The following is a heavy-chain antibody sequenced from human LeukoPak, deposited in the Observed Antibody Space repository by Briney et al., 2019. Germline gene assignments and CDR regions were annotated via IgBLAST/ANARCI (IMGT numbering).Heavy chain of an antibody. CDR1: GYTFTSYD. CDR2: MNPNSGNT. D-gene: IGHD3-22*01. Sequence: ASVKVSCKASGYTFTSYDINWVRQATGQGLEWMGWMNPNSGNTGYAQKFQGRVAMTRNTSIGTAYMELSSLRSEDTAVYYCARPLATYYYDSSGYPLGYWGQGTLVTVSS. V-gene: IGHV1-8*01. CDR3: ARPLATYYYDSSGYPLGY. J-gene: IGHJ4*02.